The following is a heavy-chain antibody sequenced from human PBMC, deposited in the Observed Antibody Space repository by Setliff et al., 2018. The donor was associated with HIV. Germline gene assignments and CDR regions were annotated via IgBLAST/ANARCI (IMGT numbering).Heavy chain of an antibody. J-gene: IGHJ4*02. V-gene: IGHV4-4*07. Sequence: SETLSLTCSVSGGSISNFYWSWIRQPPGKGLEWVGHIYSTGDTNYNPSLKSRVTLSADTSKNQLSLSLTSVTAADTAVYYCSKDFTGPEDSWGQGTLVTVSS. CDR3: SKDFTGPEDS. D-gene: IGHD3-9*01. CDR1: GGSISNFY. CDR2: IYSTGDT.